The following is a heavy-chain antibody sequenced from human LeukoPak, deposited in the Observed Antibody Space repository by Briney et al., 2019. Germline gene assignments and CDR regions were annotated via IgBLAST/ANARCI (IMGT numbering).Heavy chain of an antibody. Sequence: PSETLSLTCTVSGYSISSGYYWGWIRQPPGKGLEWIGYIYYSGSTNYEPSLKSRVTISVDTSKNQFSLKLSSVTAADTAVYYCARGGYYGSGNDFRFDPWGQGTLVTVSS. CDR2: IYYSGST. CDR1: GYSISSGYY. CDR3: ARGGYYGSGNDFRFDP. J-gene: IGHJ5*02. D-gene: IGHD3-10*01. V-gene: IGHV4-61*01.